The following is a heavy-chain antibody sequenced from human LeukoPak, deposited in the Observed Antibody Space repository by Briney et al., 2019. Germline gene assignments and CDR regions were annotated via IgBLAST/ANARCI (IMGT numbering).Heavy chain of an antibody. CDR1: GFTFDDYA. CDR2: ISGDGGST. J-gene: IGHJ3*02. V-gene: IGHV3-43*02. D-gene: IGHD3-22*01. CDR3: AKDIVWVAYYYESRGPGDAFDI. Sequence: GGAVRLSCAASGFTFDDYAMHWVRQAPGKGLEWISLISGDGGSTYYADYLKGRFTISRDNSKNSLYLQMNSLRTEDTALYYCAKDIVWVAYYYESRGPGDAFDIWGQGTMVTVSS.